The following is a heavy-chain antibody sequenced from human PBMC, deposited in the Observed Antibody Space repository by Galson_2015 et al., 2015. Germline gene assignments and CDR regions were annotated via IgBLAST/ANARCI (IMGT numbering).Heavy chain of an antibody. D-gene: IGHD3-22*01. V-gene: IGHV1-18*04. CDR2: ISAYNGNT. CDR3: ARVYSGYWVYYFDY. CDR1: GYTFTSYG. J-gene: IGHJ4*02. Sequence: SVKVSCKASGYTFTSYGISWVRQAPGQGLEWMGWISAYNGNTNYAQKLQGRVTMTTDTSTSTAYMELRSLRSDDTAVYYCARVYSGYWVYYFDYWGQGTLVTVSS.